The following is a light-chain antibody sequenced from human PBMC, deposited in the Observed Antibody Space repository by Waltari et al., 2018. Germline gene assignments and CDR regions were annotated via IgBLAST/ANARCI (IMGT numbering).Light chain of an antibody. V-gene: IGLV3-25*03. CDR1: ALPTEY. J-gene: IGLJ1*01. CDR2: KDE. Sequence: SYELTQSPSQSVSPGQTATITCSGDALPTEYLYWYQQKPGQAPVLIIYKDEERPPGIPERFSGSSSGTTATLTISGVQAEDEADYYCQSADSSGTYYVFAAGTKVTVL. CDR3: QSADSSGTYYV.